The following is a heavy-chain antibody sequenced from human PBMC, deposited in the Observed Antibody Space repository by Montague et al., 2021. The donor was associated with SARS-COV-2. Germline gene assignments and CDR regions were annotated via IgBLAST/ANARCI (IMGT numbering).Heavy chain of an antibody. J-gene: IGHJ4*02. CDR3: ASELRRIILIVDIRGFDY. D-gene: IGHD3-22*01. Sequence: CAISGDSVSGNSAAWNWIRRSPSTGLEWLGRTYYRSKCYNDYAVXXKSRITINPDTSKNQFSLQLNTVTVEDTAVDYCASELRRIILIVDIRGFDYWGQGTLVTVSS. CDR1: GDSVSGNSAA. V-gene: IGHV6-1*01. CDR2: TYYRSKCYN.